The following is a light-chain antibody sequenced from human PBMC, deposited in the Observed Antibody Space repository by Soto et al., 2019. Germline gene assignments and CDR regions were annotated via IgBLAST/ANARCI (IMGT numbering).Light chain of an antibody. V-gene: IGKV2-28*01. CDR3: MQALHTPWA. CDR1: QSLLQTNGYNY. J-gene: IGKJ1*01. Sequence: DIVMTQSPLSLPVTPGEPASISCRSSQSLLQTNGYNYLDWYLQKPGQSPQLLIYLGSNRASGVPDRFSGSGSGTDFTLKISRVEAEDVGVYSCMQALHTPWAFGQGTKVPIK. CDR2: LGS.